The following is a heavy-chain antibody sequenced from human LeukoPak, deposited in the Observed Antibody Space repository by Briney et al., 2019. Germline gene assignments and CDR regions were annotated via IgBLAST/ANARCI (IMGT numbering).Heavy chain of an antibody. V-gene: IGHV3-23*01. CDR2: ISGSGYST. CDR3: AKDRPVDYAKKPTFVTFGP. D-gene: IGHD4-17*01. J-gene: IGHJ5*02. CDR1: GFTFSSYA. Sequence: PGGSLRLPCAASGFTFSSYAMSWVRQAPGEGLEWVSTISGSGYSTYYADSVKGRFTISRDNSKNMLYLQMNSLRAEDTAVYYCAKDRPVDYAKKPTFVTFGPWGQGTLVTVSS.